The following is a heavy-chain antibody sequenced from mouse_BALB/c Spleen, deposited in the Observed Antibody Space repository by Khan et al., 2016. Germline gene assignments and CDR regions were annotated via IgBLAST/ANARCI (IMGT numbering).Heavy chain of an antibody. CDR1: GYTFTDYA. CDR2: ISTYYGDT. Sequence: QVRLQQSGAELVRPGVSVKISCKGSGYTFTDYAMHWVKQSHAKSLEWIGVISTYYGDTSYNQKFEGKATMTVDKSSSTAYMELARLTSEDSAFYYCARGRLNADYAMDYWGQGTSVSVSS. J-gene: IGHJ4*01. D-gene: IGHD1-2*01. CDR3: ARGRLNADYAMDY. V-gene: IGHV1S137*01.